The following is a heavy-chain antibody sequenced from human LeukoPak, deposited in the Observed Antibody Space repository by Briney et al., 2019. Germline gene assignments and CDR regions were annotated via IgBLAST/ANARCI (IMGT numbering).Heavy chain of an antibody. CDR3: ARESGYCRSPSCYRGRYYYYGMDV. D-gene: IGHD2-2*02. J-gene: IGHJ6*02. CDR2: INPNSGGT. Sequence: ASVKVSCKASGYTFTGYYMHWVRQAPGQGLEWMGRINPNSGGTNYAQKFQGRVTMTRDTSISTAYMELSRLRSDDTAVYYCARESGYCRSPSCYRGRYYYYGMDVWGQGTTVTVSS. CDR1: GYTFTGYY. V-gene: IGHV1-2*06.